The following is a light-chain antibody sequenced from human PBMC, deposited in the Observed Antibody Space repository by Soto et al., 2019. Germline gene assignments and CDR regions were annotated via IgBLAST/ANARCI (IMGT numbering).Light chain of an antibody. Sequence: QSVLTQPPSVCGAPGRRVTISCTGSSSKIGAGYDVHWYQQRPGTAPKLLIYGNKNRPSGVPDRFSGSKSGTSASLAITGLQAEDEADYSCQSYESSLRVSYALGNAPKVXVL. CDR3: QSYESSLRVSYA. V-gene: IGLV1-40*01. CDR2: GNK. CDR1: SSKIGAGYD. J-gene: IGLJ1*01.